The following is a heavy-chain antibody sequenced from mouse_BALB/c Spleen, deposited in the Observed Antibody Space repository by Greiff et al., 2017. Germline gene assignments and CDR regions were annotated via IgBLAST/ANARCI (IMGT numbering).Heavy chain of an antibody. V-gene: IGHV5-6-5*01. CDR3: ARGDYGRRYAMDY. CDR1: GFTFSSYA. D-gene: IGHD1-1*01. J-gene: IGHJ4*01. CDR2: ISSGGST. Sequence: EVKLVESGGGLVKPGGSLKLSCAASGFTFSSYAMSWVRQTPEKRLEWVASISSGGSTYYPDSVKGRFTISRDNARNILYLQMSSLRSEDTAMYYCARGDYGRRYAMDYWGQGTSVTVSS.